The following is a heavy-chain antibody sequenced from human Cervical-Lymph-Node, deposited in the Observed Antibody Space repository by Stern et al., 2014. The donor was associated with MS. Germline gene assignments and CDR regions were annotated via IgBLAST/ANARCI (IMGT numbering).Heavy chain of an antibody. J-gene: IGHJ4*02. CDR1: GGTFRTHP. Sequence: QDQLVQSGAEVKKPGSSVKVSCKASGGTFRTHPITWVRQAPGQGLEWMGGIIPFLNTANYAQKFQGRITITADKSTSTNYMEISSLRSDDTAIYYCASSLVASGHWGQGTLVIVS. V-gene: IGHV1-69*14. D-gene: IGHD2-8*02. CDR2: IIPFLNTA. CDR3: ASSLVASGH.